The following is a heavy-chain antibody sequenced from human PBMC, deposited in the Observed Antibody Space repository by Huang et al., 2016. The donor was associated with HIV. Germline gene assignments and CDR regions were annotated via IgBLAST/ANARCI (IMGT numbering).Heavy chain of an antibody. J-gene: IGHJ5*01. V-gene: IGHV1-46*03. D-gene: IGHD6-13*01. Sequence: QVQLVQSGAEVKKPGASVTISCKASCFSILIYYIHWVRQAPGQGLEWMGIVNPSGGGADYAQKFKGRVTMTRDTSTRTLYMELSSLRSEDTAVYYCAREGITPSGTEVSGFDFWGQGTPVSVSS. CDR3: AREGITPSGTEVSGFDF. CDR2: VNPSGGGA. CDR1: CFSILIYY.